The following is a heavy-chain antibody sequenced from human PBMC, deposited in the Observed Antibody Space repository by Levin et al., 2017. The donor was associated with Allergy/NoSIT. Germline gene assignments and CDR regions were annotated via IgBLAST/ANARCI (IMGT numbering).Heavy chain of an antibody. Sequence: GESLKISCAASGFTFSSYWMHWVRQAPGKGLVWVSRINSDGSSTSYADSVKGRFTISRDNAKNTLYLQMNSLRAEDTAVYYCARTFHHSGLDAFDIWGQGTMVTVSS. D-gene: IGHD3-10*01. V-gene: IGHV3-74*01. CDR1: GFTFSSYW. CDR3: ARTFHHSGLDAFDI. J-gene: IGHJ3*02. CDR2: INSDGSST.